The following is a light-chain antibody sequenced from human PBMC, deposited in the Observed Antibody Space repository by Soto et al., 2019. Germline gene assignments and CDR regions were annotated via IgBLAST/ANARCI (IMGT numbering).Light chain of an antibody. CDR3: QQYNSYSWT. V-gene: IGKV1-5*01. CDR2: DAS. J-gene: IGKJ1*01. Sequence: DIQMTQSPSTLSASVGDRVTITCRASQSITIWLVWYQQKPGKAPKLLIFDASSLESGVPSRFSGSGSGTEFTLTISSLQPDDFATYYCQQYNSYSWTFGQGTKMEIK. CDR1: QSITIW.